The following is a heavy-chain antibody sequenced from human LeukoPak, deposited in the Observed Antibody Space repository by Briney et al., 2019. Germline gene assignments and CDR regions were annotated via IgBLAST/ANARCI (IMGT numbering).Heavy chain of an antibody. CDR1: GYTFTSYG. CDR2: ISAYNGNT. Sequence: ASVKVSCKASGYTFTSYGISWVRQAPGQGLEWMGWISAYNGNTNYAQKLQGRVTMTTDTSTSTVYMELRSLRSDDTAVYYCARQWYYYDSSGYYQFDYWGQGTLVTVSS. V-gene: IGHV1-18*01. D-gene: IGHD3-22*01. J-gene: IGHJ4*02. CDR3: ARQWYYYDSSGYYQFDY.